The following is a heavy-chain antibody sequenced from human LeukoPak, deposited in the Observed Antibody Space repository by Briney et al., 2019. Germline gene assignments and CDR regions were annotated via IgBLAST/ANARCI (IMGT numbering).Heavy chain of an antibody. CDR1: GYTFTSYA. Sequence: ASVKVSCKASGYTFTSYAMHWVRQAPGQRLEWMGWINAGNGNTKYSQKFQGRVTITRDTSASTAYMELSGLRSEDTAVYYCARSRGPYDFWSHWDYWGQGTLVTVSP. D-gene: IGHD3-3*01. J-gene: IGHJ4*02. CDR3: ARSRGPYDFWSHWDY. CDR2: INAGNGNT. V-gene: IGHV1-3*01.